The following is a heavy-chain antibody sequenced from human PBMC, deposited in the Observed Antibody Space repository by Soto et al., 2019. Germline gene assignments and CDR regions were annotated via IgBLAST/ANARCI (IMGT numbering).Heavy chain of an antibody. J-gene: IGHJ5*02. CDR2: INPSGGST. CDR1: GYTFTSYY. D-gene: IGHD3-9*01. CDR3: ARGYDYDILTATNWFDP. Sequence: GASVKVSCKASGYTFTSYYMHWVRQAPGQGFEWMGIINPSGGSTSYAQKFQGRVTMTRDTSTSTVYMELSSLRSEDTAVYYCARGYDYDILTATNWFDPWGQGTLVTVSS. V-gene: IGHV1-46*03.